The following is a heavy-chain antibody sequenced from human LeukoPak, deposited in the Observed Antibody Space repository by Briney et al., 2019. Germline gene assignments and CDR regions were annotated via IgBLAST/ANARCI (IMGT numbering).Heavy chain of an antibody. J-gene: IGHJ5*02. CDR1: GGSISSYY. D-gene: IGHD6-13*01. Sequence: PSETLSLTCAVSGGSISSYYWSWIRQPPGKGLEWIGYIYYSGSTNYNPSLKSRVTISVDTSKNQFSLKLSSVTAADTAVYYCARQSSSWYEINWFDPWGQGTLVTVSS. V-gene: IGHV4-59*08. CDR3: ARQSSSWYEINWFDP. CDR2: IYYSGST.